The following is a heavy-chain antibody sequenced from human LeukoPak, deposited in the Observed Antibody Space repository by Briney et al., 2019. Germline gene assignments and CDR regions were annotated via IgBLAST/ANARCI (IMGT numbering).Heavy chain of an antibody. CDR2: INPSGGST. Sequence: ASVKVSCKASGYTFTSYYMHWVRQAPGQGLEWMGVINPSGGSTSYAQKFQGRVTMTRDMSTSTVYMELSSLRSEDTAVYYCATDQSGSYLVDIWGQGTMVTVSS. J-gene: IGHJ3*02. CDR1: GYTFTSYY. V-gene: IGHV1-46*01. CDR3: ATDQSGSYLVDI. D-gene: IGHD1-26*01.